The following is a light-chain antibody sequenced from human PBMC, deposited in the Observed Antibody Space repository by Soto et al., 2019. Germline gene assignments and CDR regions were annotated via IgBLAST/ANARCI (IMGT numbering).Light chain of an antibody. V-gene: IGLV2-14*01. CDR2: EVT. Sequence: QSALTQPASVSGSPGQSITISCTGTSSDVGPYNYVSWYQHHPGKAPKLLIYEVTKRPSGVSNRFSGSKSGNTASLTISGLHAEDEADYYCSSYTTRSTLVFGGGTKLTVL. CDR1: SSDVGPYNY. CDR3: SSYTTRSTLV. J-gene: IGLJ3*02.